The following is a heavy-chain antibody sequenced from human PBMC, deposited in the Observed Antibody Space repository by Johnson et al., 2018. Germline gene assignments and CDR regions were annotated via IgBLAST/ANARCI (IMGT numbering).Heavy chain of an antibody. Sequence: VQLVESGGGLVKPGGSXRLSCAASGLTFSTYSMNWVRQAPGKGLEWVSSISSRGSSLYYTDSVRGRFTIARVNAKKSLYLQRNSLRADDRAVYYCARETRDGKWEPDYWGQGTLVTVSS. CDR1: GLTFSTYS. D-gene: IGHD5-24*01. CDR2: ISSRGSSL. V-gene: IGHV3-21*04. CDR3: ARETRDGKWEPDY. J-gene: IGHJ4*02.